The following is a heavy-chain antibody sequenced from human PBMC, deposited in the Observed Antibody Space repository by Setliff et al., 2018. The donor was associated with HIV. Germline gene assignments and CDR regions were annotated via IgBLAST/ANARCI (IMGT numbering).Heavy chain of an antibody. CDR3: ARDLGIAAAGNWFDP. J-gene: IGHJ5*02. D-gene: IGHD6-13*01. CDR2: IYYSGST. Sequence: PSETLSLTCSVSGCSVGSGSYYWSWIRQSPGKGLEWLGYIYYSGSTNYNPSLRSRVTITIDTSKNQFSLNLRSVTAADTAVYCCARDLGIAAAGNWFDPWGQGTLVTVSS. V-gene: IGHV4-61*01. CDR1: GCSVGSGSYY.